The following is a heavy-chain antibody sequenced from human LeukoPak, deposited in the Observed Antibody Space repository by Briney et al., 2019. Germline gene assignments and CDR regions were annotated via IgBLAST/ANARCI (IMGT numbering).Heavy chain of an antibody. CDR2: KYYSGST. CDR1: GVSINTCCYY. CDR3: ARGRSYGFDFDS. J-gene: IGHJ4*02. V-gene: IGHV4-61*01. D-gene: IGHD3-16*01. Sequence: SETLSLTCAVSGVSINTCCYYWPWLRQPPGKGLEWIGYKYYSGSTRYNSSLRSRLTISLDTSKNQFSLRLTSVTAADTAVYYCARGRSYGFDFDSWGQGTLVIVSS.